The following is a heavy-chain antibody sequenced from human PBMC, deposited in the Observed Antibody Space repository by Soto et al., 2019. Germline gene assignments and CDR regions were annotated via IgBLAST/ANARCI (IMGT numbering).Heavy chain of an antibody. D-gene: IGHD3-22*01. CDR2: IIPIFGTA. CDR3: ARDGYDYDSSGKLHPYFDY. J-gene: IGHJ4*01. Sequence: SPVKVPSKASGRPVSSYPISWVRQAPGQGLAVTGAIIPIFGTANYARKFQGRVTITADESTSTAYMELSSLRSEDTAVYYCARDGYDYDSSGKLHPYFDYWG. V-gene: IGHV1-69*13. CDR1: GRPVSSYP.